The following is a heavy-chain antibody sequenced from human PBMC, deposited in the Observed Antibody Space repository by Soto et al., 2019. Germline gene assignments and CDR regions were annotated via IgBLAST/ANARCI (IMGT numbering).Heavy chain of an antibody. Sequence: GASLKISCKGSGYSFTSYWISWVRQMPGKGLEWMGRIDPSDSYTNYSPSFQGHVTISADKSISTAYLQWSSLKASDTAMYYCASYSGSYYVYYYGMDVWGQGTTVTVSS. CDR2: IDPSDSYT. J-gene: IGHJ6*02. CDR1: GYSFTSYW. CDR3: ASYSGSYYVYYYGMDV. D-gene: IGHD1-26*01. V-gene: IGHV5-10-1*01.